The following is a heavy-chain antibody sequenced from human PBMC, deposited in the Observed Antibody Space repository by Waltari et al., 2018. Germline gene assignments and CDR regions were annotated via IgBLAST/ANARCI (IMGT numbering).Heavy chain of an antibody. J-gene: IGHJ1*01. CDR3: ARGAAADPEYFQH. CDR2: IYYSGST. CDR1: GGSISSSSYY. V-gene: IGHV4-39*07. Sequence: QLQLQESGPGLVKPSETLSLTCTVSGGSISSSSYYWGWIRQPPGKGLEWIGSIYYSGSTYYNPSLKSRVTISVDTSKNQFSLKLSSVTAADTAVYYCARGAAADPEYFQHWGQGTLVTVSS. D-gene: IGHD6-13*01.